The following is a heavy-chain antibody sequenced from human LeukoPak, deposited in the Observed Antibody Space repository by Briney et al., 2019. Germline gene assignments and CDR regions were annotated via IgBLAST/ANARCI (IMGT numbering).Heavy chain of an antibody. D-gene: IGHD2-21*02. J-gene: IGHJ4*02. CDR3: ARDLAVRLVVTAIPDY. CDR1: GFTFSSYS. CDR2: ISSSSSYI. Sequence: GGSLRLSCAASGFTFSSYSMNWVRQAPGKGLEWVSSISSSSSYIYYADSVKGRFTISRDNAKNSLYLQMNSLRAEDTAVYYCARDLAVRLVVTAIPDYWGQGTLVTVSS. V-gene: IGHV3-21*01.